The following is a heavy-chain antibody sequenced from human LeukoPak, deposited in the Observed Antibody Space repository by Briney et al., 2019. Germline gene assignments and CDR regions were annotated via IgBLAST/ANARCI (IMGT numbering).Heavy chain of an antibody. Sequence: GESLKISCKGSGYSFTSYWIGWVRQMPGKGLGWMGIIYPGDPDTRYSPSFQGQVTISADKSISTAYLQWSSLKASDTAMYYCARPHDYGDYPEGYAFDIWGQGTMVTVSS. V-gene: IGHV5-51*01. CDR1: GYSFTSYW. J-gene: IGHJ3*02. D-gene: IGHD4-17*01. CDR3: ARPHDYGDYPEGYAFDI. CDR2: IYPGDPDT.